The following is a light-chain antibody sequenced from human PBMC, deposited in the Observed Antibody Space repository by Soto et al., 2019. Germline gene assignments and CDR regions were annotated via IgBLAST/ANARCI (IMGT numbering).Light chain of an antibody. CDR1: QSVSSY. J-gene: IGKJ2*01. CDR2: STS. CDR3: QQYDRSPYT. V-gene: IGKV3-20*01. Sequence: EIVLTQSPATLSLSPGERATLSCRASQSVSSYLAWYQQKPGQAPRLLIYSTSTRATGIPDRFSGSGAGTDFTLTISRLEPEDFAVYYCQQYDRSPYTFGQGTKVDIK.